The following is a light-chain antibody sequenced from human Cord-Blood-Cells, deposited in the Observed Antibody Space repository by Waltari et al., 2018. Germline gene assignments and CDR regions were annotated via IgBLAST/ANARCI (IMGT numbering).Light chain of an antibody. J-gene: IGKJ2*01. CDR2: DAT. Sequence: DIHMPQSPSTLLAFVGDSVTLTCRASQSISDWLAWYQQKPGKAPKLLIYDATSLESGVPSRFSGSGSGTEFTLTISSLQPDDFATYYCQQYNSYSPYTVGQVTKLEIK. V-gene: IGKV1-5*01. CDR1: QSISDW. CDR3: QQYNSYSPYT.